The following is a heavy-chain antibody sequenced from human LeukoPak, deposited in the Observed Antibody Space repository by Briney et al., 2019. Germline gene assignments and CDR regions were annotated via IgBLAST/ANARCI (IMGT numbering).Heavy chain of an antibody. D-gene: IGHD6-19*01. CDR3: ARESSGSYYFDY. CDR1: GLTFSSYS. V-gene: IGHV3-21*01. CDR2: ISSSSSYI. Sequence: GGSLRLSCAASGLTFSSYSMNWVRQAPGKGLEWVSSISSSSSYIYYADSVKGRFTISRDNAKNSLYLQMNSLRAEDTAVYYCARESSGSYYFDYWGQGTLVTVSS. J-gene: IGHJ4*02.